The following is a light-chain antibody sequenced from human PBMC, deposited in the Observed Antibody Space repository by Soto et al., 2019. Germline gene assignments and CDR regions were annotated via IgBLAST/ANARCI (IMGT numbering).Light chain of an antibody. J-gene: IGKJ5*01. Sequence: EIVLTKSPDTLTLSPGVRATLSCRASQSIRSGRLAWYQQKPGQAPRLVIFDASNRASGTPERFTGSGSGTDFTHTIARVESEDFAVYYCQEYHGSPVTFGLGTRLEIK. CDR1: QSIRSGR. CDR2: DAS. CDR3: QEYHGSPVT. V-gene: IGKV3-20*01.